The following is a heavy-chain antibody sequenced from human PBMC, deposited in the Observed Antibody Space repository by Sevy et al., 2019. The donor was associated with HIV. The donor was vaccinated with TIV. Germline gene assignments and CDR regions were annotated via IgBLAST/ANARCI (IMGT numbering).Heavy chain of an antibody. Sequence: GGSLRLSCAASGFAFYDYSMSWIRQAPGKGLGWVATLSFGCGKINYADSVKGRFTISRDNWKNSFYLQMDNLRVEETALSDGAREGGTRAFDYWGQGTRVTVSS. D-gene: IGHD2-8*01. CDR3: AREGGTRAFDY. V-gene: IGHV3-23*01. CDR2: LSFGCGKI. CDR1: GFAFYDYS. J-gene: IGHJ4*02.